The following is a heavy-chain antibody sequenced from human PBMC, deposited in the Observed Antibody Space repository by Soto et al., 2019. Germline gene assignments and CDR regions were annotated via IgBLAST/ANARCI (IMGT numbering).Heavy chain of an antibody. CDR2: INSDGSST. Sequence: GGSLRLSCAASGFTFSSYWMHWVRQAPGKGLVWVSRINSDGSSTSYADSVKGRFTISRDNAKNTLYLQMNSLRAEDTAVYYCARPPLYDSSGCYRDYYYYGMDVWGQGTTVTVSS. J-gene: IGHJ6*02. CDR1: GFTFSSYW. D-gene: IGHD3-22*01. V-gene: IGHV3-74*01. CDR3: ARPPLYDSSGCYRDYYYYGMDV.